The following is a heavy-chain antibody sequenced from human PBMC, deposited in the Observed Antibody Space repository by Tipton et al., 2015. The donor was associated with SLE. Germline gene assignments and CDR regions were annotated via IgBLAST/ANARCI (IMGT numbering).Heavy chain of an antibody. CDR2: IYSGGGT. V-gene: IGHV3-66*02. CDR1: GFIVSSNY. J-gene: IGHJ3*02. Sequence: SLRLSCAASGFIVSSNYMSWVRQAPGKGLEWVSFIYSGGGTYYADSVMGRFTISRDNSKNTVYLQMNSLRAEDTAAYYCARGRDTVDAFDIWGQGTRVTVSS. CDR3: ARGRDTVDAFDI.